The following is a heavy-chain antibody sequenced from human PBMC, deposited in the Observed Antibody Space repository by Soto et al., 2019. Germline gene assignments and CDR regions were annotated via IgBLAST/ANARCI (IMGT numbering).Heavy chain of an antibody. CDR1: GYTFTSYG. Sequence: ASVKVSCKASGYTFTSYGISWVRQAPGQGLEWMGWISAYNGNTNYAQKLQGRVTMTTDTSTSTAYMELRSLRSDDTAVYYCARDRFRASGAYYYYYGMDVWGQGTTVT. V-gene: IGHV1-18*01. CDR2: ISAYNGNT. J-gene: IGHJ6*02. CDR3: ARDRFRASGAYYYYYGMDV. D-gene: IGHD3-10*01.